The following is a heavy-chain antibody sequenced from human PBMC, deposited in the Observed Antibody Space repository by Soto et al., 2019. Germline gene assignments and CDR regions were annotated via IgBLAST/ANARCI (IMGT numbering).Heavy chain of an antibody. CDR3: ARDPAAPDGMDV. CDR2: ISSSGSTI. J-gene: IGHJ6*02. CDR1: GFTFSSYD. D-gene: IGHD6-6*01. V-gene: IGHV3-48*03. Sequence: GGSLRLSCAASGFTFSSYDMNWVRQAPGKGLEWVSYISSSGSTIYYVDSVKGRFTISRDNAKNSLYLQMNSLRAEDTAVYYCARDPAAPDGMDVWGQGTTVTVSS.